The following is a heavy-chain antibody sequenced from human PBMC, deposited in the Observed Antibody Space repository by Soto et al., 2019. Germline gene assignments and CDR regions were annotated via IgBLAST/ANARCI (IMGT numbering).Heavy chain of an antibody. CDR3: ARCGRGFGELRYYYYGMDV. D-gene: IGHD3-10*01. CDR1: GGSFSGYY. V-gene: IGHV4-34*01. Sequence: SETLSLTCAVYGGSFSGYYWSWIRQPPGKGLEWIGEINHSGSTNYNPSLKSRVTISVDTSKNQFSLKLSSVTAADTAVYYCARCGRGFGELRYYYYGMDVWGQGTTVTVSS. J-gene: IGHJ6*02. CDR2: INHSGST.